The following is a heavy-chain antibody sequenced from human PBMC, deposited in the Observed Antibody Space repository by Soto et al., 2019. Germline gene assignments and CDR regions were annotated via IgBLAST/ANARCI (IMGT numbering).Heavy chain of an antibody. CDR3: ARADRSSSGGTYT. D-gene: IGHD2-15*01. Sequence: PWGSLRRPCAAPGFTSSSYRKSWLRQAPGKGREWVANIKQDGSDKYYVDSVKGRFTISRDNAKNSLYLQMNSLTAEDTAVYYCARADRSSSGGTYTWAQENLVPVSS. V-gene: IGHV3-7*01. CDR2: IKQDGSDK. CDR1: GFTSSSYR. J-gene: IGHJ5*02.